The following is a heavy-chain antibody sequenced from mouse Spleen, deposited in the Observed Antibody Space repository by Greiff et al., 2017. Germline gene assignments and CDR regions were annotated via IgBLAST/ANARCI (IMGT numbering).Heavy chain of an antibody. CDR1: GFSLTSYG. V-gene: IGHV2-5*01. J-gene: IGHJ4*01. CDR3: AKNAHPYDYHPGAYAMDY. Sequence: QVQLKESGPGLVQPSQSLSITCTVSGFSLTSYGVHWVRQSPGKGLEWLGVIWRGGSTDYNAAFMSRLSITKDNSKSQVFFKMNSLQADDTAIYYCAKNAHPYDYHPGAYAMDYWGQGTSVTVSS. CDR2: IWRGGST. D-gene: IGHD2-4*01.